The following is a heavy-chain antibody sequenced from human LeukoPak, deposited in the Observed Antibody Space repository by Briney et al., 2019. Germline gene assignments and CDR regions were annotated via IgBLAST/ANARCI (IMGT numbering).Heavy chain of an antibody. CDR1: GGSVSSGSYY. J-gene: IGHJ6*02. V-gene: IGHV4-61*01. CDR3: ARGDIDYYYYGMDV. CDR2: IYYSGST. D-gene: IGHD2-15*01. Sequence: PSETLSLTCTVSGGSVSSGSYYWSWIRQPPGKGLEWIGYIYYSGSTNYNPSLKSRVTISVDTSKNQFSLKLSSVTAADTAVYYCARGDIDYYYYGMDVWGQGTTVTVFS.